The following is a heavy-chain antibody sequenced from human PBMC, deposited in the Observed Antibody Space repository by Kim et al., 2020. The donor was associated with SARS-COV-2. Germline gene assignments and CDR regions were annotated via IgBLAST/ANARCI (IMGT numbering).Heavy chain of an antibody. V-gene: IGHV1-3*01. J-gene: IGHJ5*02. CDR2: INAGNGNT. CDR1: GYTFTSYA. Sequence: AAVKVSCKASGYTFTSYAMHRVRQAPGQRLEWMGWINAGNGNTKYSQKFQGRVTITRDTSASTAYMELSSLRSEDTAVYYCAREYSSNWSDWFDPWGQGTLVTVSS. CDR3: AREYSSNWSDWFDP. D-gene: IGHD6-13*01.